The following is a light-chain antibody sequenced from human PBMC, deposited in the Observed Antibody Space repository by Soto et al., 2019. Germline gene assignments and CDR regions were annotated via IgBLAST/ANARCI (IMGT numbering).Light chain of an antibody. CDR1: SSDVGSYNL. Sequence: QSALNQPASVSGSPGQSITISCTGTSSDVGSYNLVSWYQQHPGKAPKLMIYDVSQWPSGVSNRFSGSKSGYTASLTISGLHADDEADDYCCSYAGSTWVDVFGTGTKLTV. J-gene: IGLJ1*01. CDR2: DVS. V-gene: IGLV2-23*02. CDR3: CSYAGSTWVDV.